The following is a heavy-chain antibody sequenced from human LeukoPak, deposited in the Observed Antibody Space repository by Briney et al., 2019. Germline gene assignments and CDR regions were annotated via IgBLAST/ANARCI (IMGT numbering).Heavy chain of an antibody. CDR3: ARAPGIEKQLVNIDAFDI. J-gene: IGHJ3*02. V-gene: IGHV4-31*03. D-gene: IGHD6-13*01. CDR1: GVSISSGGYY. Sequence: SETLSLTCTVSGVSISSGGYYWSWIRQHPGKCLELVEYIYYSGSTYYNPSLKSRVTISVDTSKNQFSLKLSSAPAADTAVYYCARAPGIEKQLVNIDAFDIWGQGTMVTVSS. CDR2: IYYSGST.